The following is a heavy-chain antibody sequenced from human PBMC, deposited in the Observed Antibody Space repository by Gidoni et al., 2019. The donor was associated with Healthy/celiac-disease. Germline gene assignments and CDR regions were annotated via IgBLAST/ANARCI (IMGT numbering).Heavy chain of an antibody. D-gene: IGHD3-10*01. CDR3: TTEGPDGSGSYYPG. CDR2: IKSKTDGGTT. Sequence: EVQLVESGGGLVKPGGSLRLSCAASGFTFSNAWMNWVRQAPGKGLEWVGSIKSKTDGGTTDYAAPVKGRFTISRDDSKNTLYLQMNSLKTEDTAVYYCTTEGPDGSGSYYPGWGQGTLVTVSS. CDR1: GFTFSNAW. V-gene: IGHV3-15*07. J-gene: IGHJ4*02.